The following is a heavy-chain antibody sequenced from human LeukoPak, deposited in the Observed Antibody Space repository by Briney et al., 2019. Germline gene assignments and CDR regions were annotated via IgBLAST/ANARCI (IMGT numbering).Heavy chain of an antibody. J-gene: IGHJ6*02. D-gene: IGHD4-23*01. CDR1: GFTVSSNY. V-gene: IGHV3-66*01. CDR3: ARASSVDYGGNPDLYYYYGMDV. Sequence: GGSLRLSCAASGFTVSSNYMSWVRQAPGKGLEWVSVIYSGGSTYYADSVKGRFTISRDNSKNTLYLQMNSLRAEDTAVYYCARASSVDYGGNPDLYYYYGMDVRGQGTTVTVSS. CDR2: IYSGGST.